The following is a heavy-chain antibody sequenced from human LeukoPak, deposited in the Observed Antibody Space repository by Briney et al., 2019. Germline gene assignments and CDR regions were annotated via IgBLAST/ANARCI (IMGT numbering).Heavy chain of an antibody. J-gene: IGHJ4*02. CDR3: ARGERAIPIYY. D-gene: IGHD3-10*01. CDR1: GGSFSNYA. Sequence: SVTVSCKASGGSFSNYAISWVRQAPGQGLEWMRGIIPILGSATYAQHFQGRVTITMDESTTTAYMELSSLRPGDTAVFYCARGERAIPIYYWGQGTLVTVSS. CDR2: IIPILGSA. V-gene: IGHV1-69*05.